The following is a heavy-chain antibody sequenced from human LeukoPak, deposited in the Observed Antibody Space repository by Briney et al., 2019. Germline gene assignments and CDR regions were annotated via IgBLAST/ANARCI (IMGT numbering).Heavy chain of an antibody. CDR1: GFTFSSYA. CDR2: ISASGGTT. V-gene: IGHV3-23*01. J-gene: IGHJ2*01. Sequence: GGSLRLSCAASGFTFSSYAMSWVRQAPGKGLEGVSAISASGGTTYYADSVKGRFTISSDNSKNTLYLQMGSPRAEDMAVYYCARGRQGAKTRYFDLWGRGTRVTVSS. CDR3: ARGRQGAKTRYFDL. D-gene: IGHD1-26*01.